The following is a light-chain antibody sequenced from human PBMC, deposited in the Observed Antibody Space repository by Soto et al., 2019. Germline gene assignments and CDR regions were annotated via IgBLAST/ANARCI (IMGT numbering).Light chain of an antibody. V-gene: IGKV3-11*01. CDR3: QQRNSWPPTFT. CDR2: DTS. J-gene: IGKJ5*01. Sequence: EIVLTQSPSTLSSSPGERATLSCRASQSVGSFLAGYQQKPAHAPRLLIFDTSISATGILARFSGSGSATDFTLNISRLQPEDFAVYYCQQRNSWPPTFTFGQGTRLEIK. CDR1: QSVGSF.